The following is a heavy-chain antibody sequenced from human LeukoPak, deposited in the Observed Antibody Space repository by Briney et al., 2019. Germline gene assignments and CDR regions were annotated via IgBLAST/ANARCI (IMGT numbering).Heavy chain of an antibody. CDR2: MSSSGGT. V-gene: IGHV4-4*07. J-gene: IGHJ4*02. D-gene: IGHD6-19*01. CDR3: ARDRTSGWNYFDY. Sequence: SETLSLTCTVSGGSISSYYWSWIRQPAGKGLEWIGRMSSSGGTSYNPSLKSRVTMSLDTSMNQFSLRLSSVTAADTAVYFCARDRTSGWNYFDYWGQGTLVTVSS. CDR1: GGSISSYY.